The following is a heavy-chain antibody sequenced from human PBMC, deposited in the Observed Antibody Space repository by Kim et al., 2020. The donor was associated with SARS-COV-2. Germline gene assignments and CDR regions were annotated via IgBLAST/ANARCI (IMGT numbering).Heavy chain of an antibody. Sequence: ASVKVSCKASGYTFTNYGLTWVRQAPGKGLEYVGWISGYNGNTNYAQKVQGRVTLARDTSTTTAYMILDSLTFDDTAVYYCARDGRRNSKGLEMDVWGQGTTVIVSS. CDR1: GYTFTNYG. CDR3: ARDGRRNSKGLEMDV. J-gene: IGHJ6*02. V-gene: IGHV1-18*01. CDR2: ISGYNGNT.